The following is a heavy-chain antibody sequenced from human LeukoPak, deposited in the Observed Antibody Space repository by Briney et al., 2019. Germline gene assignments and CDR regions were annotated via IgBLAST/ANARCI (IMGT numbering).Heavy chain of an antibody. Sequence: GRSLRLSCAASGFTFSSYAMHWVRQAPGKGLEWVAVISYDGSNKYYADSVKGRFTISRDNSKNTLYLQMNRLRAEDTAVYYCARDRLPYYFDYWGQGTLVTVSS. J-gene: IGHJ4*02. D-gene: IGHD5/OR15-5a*01. CDR2: ISYDGSNK. V-gene: IGHV3-30*04. CDR3: ARDRLPYYFDY. CDR1: GFTFSSYA.